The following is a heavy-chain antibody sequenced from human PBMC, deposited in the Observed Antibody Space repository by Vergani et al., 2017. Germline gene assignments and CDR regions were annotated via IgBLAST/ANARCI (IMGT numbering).Heavy chain of an antibody. CDR2: VDPEDGET. CDR1: GYTFTDYY. CDR3: ATEGSSSCSGRGGDWFDP. V-gene: IGHV1-69-2*01. D-gene: IGHD3-10*02. J-gene: IGHJ5*02. Sequence: EVQLVQSGAEVKKPGATVKISCKISGYTFTDYYMHWVQQAPGKGFEWMGLVDPEDGETVYAKKFQGRVTITADTSTDTAYMELSSLRSEDTAVYYGATEGSSSCSGRGGDWFDPWGQGTLVTVSS.